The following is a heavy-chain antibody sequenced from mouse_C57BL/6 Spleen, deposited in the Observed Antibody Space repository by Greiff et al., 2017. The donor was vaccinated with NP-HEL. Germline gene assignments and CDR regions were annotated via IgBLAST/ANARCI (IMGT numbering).Heavy chain of an antibody. Sequence: VQVVESGPELVKPGASVKISCKASGYAFSSSWMNWVKQRPGKGLEWIGRIYPGDGDTNYNGKFKGKATLTADKSSSTAYMQLSSLTSEDSAVYFCARTLTVVPFDYWGQGTTLTVSS. CDR1: GYAFSSSW. V-gene: IGHV1-82*01. CDR3: ARTLTVVPFDY. J-gene: IGHJ2*01. D-gene: IGHD1-1*01. CDR2: IYPGDGDT.